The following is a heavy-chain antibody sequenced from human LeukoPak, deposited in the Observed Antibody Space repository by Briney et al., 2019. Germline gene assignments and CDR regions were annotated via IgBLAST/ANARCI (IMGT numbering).Heavy chain of an antibody. V-gene: IGHV3-64*04. CDR3: ARDRSMVRGVTLIKGWFDP. CDR1: GFTFKSYA. D-gene: IGHD3-10*01. Sequence: GGSLRLSCSASGFTFKSYAMHWVRQAPGKGLEYESPINTNGANTYYADSVKGRFTISRDNSKNTLYLQMNSLRAEDTAVYYCARDRSMVRGVTLIKGWFDPWGQGTLVTVSS. CDR2: INTNGANT. J-gene: IGHJ5*02.